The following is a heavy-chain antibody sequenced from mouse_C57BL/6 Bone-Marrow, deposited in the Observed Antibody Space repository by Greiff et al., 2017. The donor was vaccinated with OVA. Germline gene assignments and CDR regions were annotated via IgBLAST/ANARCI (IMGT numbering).Heavy chain of an antibody. CDR1: DSEVFPIAY. CDR2: ILPSIGRT. D-gene: IGHD1-1*01. J-gene: IGHJ1*03. Sequence: LQESGSELRSPGSSVKLSCKDFDSEVFPIAYMSWVRQKPEHGFEWIGGILPSIGRTIYGEKFEDKATLDADTLSNTAYLELNSLTSEDSAIYYCARNYGSHWYFDVWGTGTTVTVSS. CDR3: ARNYGSHWYFDV. V-gene: IGHV15-2*01.